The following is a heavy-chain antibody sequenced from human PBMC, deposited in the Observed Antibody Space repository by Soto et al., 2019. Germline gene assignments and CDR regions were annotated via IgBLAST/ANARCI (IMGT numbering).Heavy chain of an antibody. J-gene: IGHJ4*02. CDR2: IKSKTDGGTT. D-gene: IGHD6-13*01. V-gene: IGHV3-15*01. Sequence: GGSLRLSCAASGFTFSNAWMSWVRQAPGKGLEWVGRIKSKTDGGTTDYAAHVKGRFTISRDDSKNTLFLQMNSLKTEYTTVYYCSTDGYSSSWFDYWGQGTLVTVSS. CDR3: STDGYSSSWFDY. CDR1: GFTFSNAW.